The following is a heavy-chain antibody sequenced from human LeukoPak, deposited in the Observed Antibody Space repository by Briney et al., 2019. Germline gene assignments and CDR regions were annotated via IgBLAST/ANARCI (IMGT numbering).Heavy chain of an antibody. V-gene: IGHV4-4*07. CDR3: ASGSSAAGSYYYYYMDV. CDR1: GGSISSYY. Sequence: KPSETLSLTCTVSGGSISSYYWSWIRQPAGKGLEWIGRIYTSGSTNYNPSLKSRVTMSVDTSKNQFSLKLSSVTAADTAVYYCASGSSAAGSYYYYYMDVWGKGTTVTVPS. J-gene: IGHJ6*03. D-gene: IGHD3-10*01. CDR2: IYTSGST.